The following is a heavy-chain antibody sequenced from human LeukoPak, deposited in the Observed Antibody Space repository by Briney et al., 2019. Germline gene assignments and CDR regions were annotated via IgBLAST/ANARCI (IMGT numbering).Heavy chain of an antibody. J-gene: IGHJ4*02. D-gene: IGHD6-19*01. Sequence: PGGSLRLSCAASGFTFDDYAMHWVRQAPGKGLVWVSRINSDGSSTSYADSVKGRFTISRDNAKNTLYLQMNSLRAEDTAVYYCARAPPSGWYDLDYWGQGTLVTVSS. CDR3: ARAPPSGWYDLDY. V-gene: IGHV3-74*01. CDR1: GFTFDDYA. CDR2: INSDGSST.